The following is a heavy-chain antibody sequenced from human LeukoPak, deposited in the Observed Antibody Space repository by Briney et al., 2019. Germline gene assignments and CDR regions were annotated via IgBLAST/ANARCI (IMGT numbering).Heavy chain of an antibody. CDR1: GFIFNNYA. Sequence: GGSLRLSCAASGFIFNNYALHWVRQAPGKGLEWVSGINWNGGSTGYADSVKGRFTISRDNAKNSLYLQMKSLRAEDTALYYCARGGGTYHYDSSGKGHYMDVWGKGTTVTVSS. V-gene: IGHV3-20*04. CDR3: ARGGGTYHYDSSGKGHYMDV. D-gene: IGHD3-22*01. CDR2: INWNGGST. J-gene: IGHJ6*03.